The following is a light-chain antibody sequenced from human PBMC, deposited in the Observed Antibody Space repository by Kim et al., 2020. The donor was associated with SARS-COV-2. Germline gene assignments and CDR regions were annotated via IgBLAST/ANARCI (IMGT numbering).Light chain of an antibody. V-gene: IGKV3-15*01. CDR1: QRVRSH. J-gene: IGKJ1*01. CDR2: GAA. CDR3: QQYDDWPPWT. Sequence: LGEGATLFFRASQRVRSHLAWYQQKPGQAPRLLIYGAATRATGVPARFSGSGSGTEFTLTISSLQSEDFAVYYCQQYDDWPPWTFGQGTKVDIK.